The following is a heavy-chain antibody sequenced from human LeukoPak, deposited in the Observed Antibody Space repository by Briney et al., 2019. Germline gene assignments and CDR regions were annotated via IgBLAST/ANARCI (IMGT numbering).Heavy chain of an antibody. V-gene: IGHV3-21*01. D-gene: IGHD6-6*01. CDR3: ARSIAARPCDY. CDR2: ISSSSSYV. CDR1: GFTFSSYS. Sequence: GGSLRLSCAASGFTFSSYSMNWVRQAPGKGLEWVSSISSSSSYVYYADSVKGRFTISRDNAKNSLYLQMNSLRAEDTAVYYCARSIAARPCDYWGQGALVTVSS. J-gene: IGHJ4*02.